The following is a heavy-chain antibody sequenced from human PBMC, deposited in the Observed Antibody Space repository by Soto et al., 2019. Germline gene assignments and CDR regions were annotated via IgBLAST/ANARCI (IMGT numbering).Heavy chain of an antibody. CDR3: AGGYGDYWAAFSI. CDR2: VSTSSNNI. J-gene: IGHJ3*02. V-gene: IGHV3-21*06. Sequence: GGSLRLSCTGSGITFSSYSMNWVRQAPGKGLEWVSFVSTSSNNISYADSAKGRFSISRDNAKNSLWLQMNRLRVEDTALYYCAGGYGDYWAAFSIWGQGTMVTVSS. CDR1: GITFSSYS. D-gene: IGHD4-17*01.